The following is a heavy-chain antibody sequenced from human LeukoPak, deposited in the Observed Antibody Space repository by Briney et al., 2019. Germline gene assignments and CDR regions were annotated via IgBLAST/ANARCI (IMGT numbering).Heavy chain of an antibody. V-gene: IGHV4-4*07. CDR2: IYTSGST. CDR3: ARDLGSSPGFDY. D-gene: IGHD6-6*01. Sequence: SETLSLTCTVSGGSINNYYWNWIRQPAGKGLEWIGRIYTSGSTNYNPSLKSRVTMPVDTSKNQFSLKVSFVTAADTAVYYCARDLGSSPGFDYWGQGTLVTVSS. J-gene: IGHJ4*02. CDR1: GGSINNYY.